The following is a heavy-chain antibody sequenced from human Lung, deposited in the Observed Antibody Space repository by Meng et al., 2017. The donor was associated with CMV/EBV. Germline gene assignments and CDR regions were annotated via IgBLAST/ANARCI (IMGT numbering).Heavy chain of an antibody. D-gene: IGHD4-17*01. CDR2: VSYSGRT. J-gene: IGHJ6*02. Sequence: SETLSLTCTVSGTSISSSTYYWGWIRQPTGKGLVWIGSVSYSGRTYYNPTLKSRVTISVDTSKNQLSLRLSSVTAADTAVYYCPREGGKGDYSDYRIYYGMDVWGQGTTVTVSS. V-gene: IGHV4-39*07. CDR3: PREGGKGDYSDYRIYYGMDV. CDR1: GTSISSSTYY.